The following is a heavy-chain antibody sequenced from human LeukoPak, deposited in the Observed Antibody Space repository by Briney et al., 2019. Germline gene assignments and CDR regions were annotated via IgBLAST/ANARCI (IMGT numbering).Heavy chain of an antibody. D-gene: IGHD2-15*01. CDR1: GYNLTELS. CDR2: LDPEDVEA. V-gene: IGHV1-24*01. Sequence: ASVKVSCKVSGYNLTELSIHWVRQAPGKGLEWMGGLDPEDVEAIYAQKFQGRVTMTEDTSTDTAYMELSSLKSEDTAVYYCATSASAPAYYYGLDVWGRGTTVAVSS. CDR3: ATSASAPAYYYGLDV. J-gene: IGHJ6*02.